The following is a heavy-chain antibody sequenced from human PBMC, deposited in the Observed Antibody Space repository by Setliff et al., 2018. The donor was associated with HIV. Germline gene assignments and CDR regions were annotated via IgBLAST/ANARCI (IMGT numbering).Heavy chain of an antibody. D-gene: IGHD3-9*01. J-gene: IGHJ3*02. Sequence: SVKVSCKASGGNFRSYGISWVRQAPGQGLEWMGGIIPMSGVPKYARKFQGRVTMTRDTSTSTAYMELRSLRSDDTAVYYCAENRSPSIFSAPTNAFDIWGQGTMVTVSS. CDR1: GGNFRSYG. V-gene: IGHV1-69*10. CDR2: IIPMSGVP. CDR3: AENRSPSIFSAPTNAFDI.